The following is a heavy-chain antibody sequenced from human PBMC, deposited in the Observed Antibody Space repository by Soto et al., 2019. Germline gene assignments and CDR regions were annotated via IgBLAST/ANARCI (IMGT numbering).Heavy chain of an antibody. D-gene: IGHD3-10*01. CDR1: GGSISSSSYY. J-gene: IGHJ3*02. CDR2: IYYSGNT. Sequence: PSETLSLTCTVSGGSISSSSYYWGWSRQPPGQGLEWIGSIYYSGNTYYYPSLKSRVTISVDTSKNQFSLKLSSVTAADTAVYYCASARGLYYYGSGRGAFDIWGQGTMVTVSS. CDR3: ASARGLYYYGSGRGAFDI. V-gene: IGHV4-39*01.